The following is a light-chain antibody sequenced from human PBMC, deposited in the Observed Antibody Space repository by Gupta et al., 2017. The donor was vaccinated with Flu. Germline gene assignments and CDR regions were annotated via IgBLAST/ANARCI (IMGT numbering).Light chain of an antibody. J-gene: IGKJ1*01. CDR3: QQRSRWPPWT. Sequence: ERATLSCRASQSVDSSLDWYQQRPGQAPRLLIYDASNRAAGIPARFSGSGSGTDFTLTISSLEPEDFALYYCQQRSRWPPWTFGQGTRVEI. V-gene: IGKV3-11*01. CDR1: QSVDSS. CDR2: DAS.